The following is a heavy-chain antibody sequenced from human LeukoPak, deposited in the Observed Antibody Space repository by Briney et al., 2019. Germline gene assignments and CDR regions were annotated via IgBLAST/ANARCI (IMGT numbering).Heavy chain of an antibody. CDR3: ARRGGSYFDY. CDR1: GFTFSSYG. J-gene: IGHJ4*02. D-gene: IGHD1-26*01. Sequence: GGSLRRSCAASGFTFSSYGMHWVRQAPGKGLEWVAVISHDGSNKYYSDSVKGRFTISRDNSKNTLYLQMNSLRVEDTAVYFCARRGGSYFDYWGQGTLVTVSS. V-gene: IGHV3-30*03. CDR2: ISHDGSNK.